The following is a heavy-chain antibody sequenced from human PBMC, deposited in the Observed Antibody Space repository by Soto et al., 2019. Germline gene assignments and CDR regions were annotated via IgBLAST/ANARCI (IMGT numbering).Heavy chain of an antibody. CDR1: GLPFSNGW. J-gene: IGHJ4*02. D-gene: IGHD2-21*02. Sequence: TGGSLRLSCAASGLPFSNGWMSWVRQAPGKGLEGVGRIKSKTDGATTDYAAPVKGRFTISREDSKNTLYLQMRRLNTADTAVYYCTTDGIVVLPAIYYFFHYWGQGTLVTVSS. V-gene: IGHV3-15*01. CDR3: TTDGIVVLPAIYYFFHY. CDR2: IKSKTDGATT.